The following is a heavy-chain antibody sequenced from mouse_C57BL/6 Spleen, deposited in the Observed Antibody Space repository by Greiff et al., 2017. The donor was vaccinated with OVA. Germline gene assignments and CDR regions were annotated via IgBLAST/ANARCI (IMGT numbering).Heavy chain of an antibody. CDR1: GYTFTEYT. V-gene: IGHV1-62-2*01. CDR2: FYPGSGSI. Sequence: VKLVESGAELVKPGASVKLSCKASGYTFTEYTIHWVKQRSGQGLEWIGWFYPGSGSIKYNEKFKDKATLTADKSSSTVYMEHSSLTSEDSAVYFCARHEEAYYSNFDYWGQGTTLTVSS. D-gene: IGHD2-5*01. CDR3: ARHEEAYYSNFDY. J-gene: IGHJ2*01.